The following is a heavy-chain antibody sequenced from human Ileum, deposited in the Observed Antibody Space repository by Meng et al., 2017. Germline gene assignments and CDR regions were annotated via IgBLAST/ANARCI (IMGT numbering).Heavy chain of an antibody. D-gene: IGHD3-10*01. J-gene: IGHJ4*02. CDR1: GSTFGDYA. Sequence: GESLKSSCTTSGSTFGDYAWAWFRRAPGKGLEWLSFIRAKSFGGTTENAASVKGRFTISRDDSKSIVYLQMNSLKIEDTAIYYCGKEKSTITMNRGDVDYWGQGTLVTVSS. CDR2: IRAKSFGGTT. CDR3: GKEKSTITMNRGDVDY. V-gene: IGHV3-49*03.